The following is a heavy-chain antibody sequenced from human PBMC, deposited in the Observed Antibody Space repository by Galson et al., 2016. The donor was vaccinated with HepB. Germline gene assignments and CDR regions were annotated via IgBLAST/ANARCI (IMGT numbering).Heavy chain of an antibody. CDR3: AKDRNQWGNYYFYGMDV. CDR1: GFTFSSYG. CDR2: ISFDGSNT. V-gene: IGHV3-30*18. J-gene: IGHJ6*04. Sequence: SLRLSCAASGFTFSSYGMHWVRQAPGKGLEWLAVISFDGSNTYYLDSVKGRFTISRDNSKSTMFVQMNSLRPEDTGVYFCAKDRNQWGNYYFYGMDVWGKGTTVIVSS. D-gene: IGHD1-26*01.